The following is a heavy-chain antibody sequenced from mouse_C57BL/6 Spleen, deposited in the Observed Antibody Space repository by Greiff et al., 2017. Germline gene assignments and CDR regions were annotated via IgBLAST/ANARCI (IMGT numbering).Heavy chain of an antibody. J-gene: IGHJ1*03. D-gene: IGHD6-1*01. Sequence: VQLQQSDAELVKPGASVKISCKVSGYTFTDHTIHWMKQRPEQGLEWIGYIYPRDGSPKYNEKFKGKATLTADKSSSTAYMQLNSRTSADSAVYFCAREGRSAYWYIGVWGTGTTVTVSS. CDR3: AREGRSAYWYIGV. CDR2: IYPRDGSP. V-gene: IGHV1-78*01. CDR1: GYTFTDHT.